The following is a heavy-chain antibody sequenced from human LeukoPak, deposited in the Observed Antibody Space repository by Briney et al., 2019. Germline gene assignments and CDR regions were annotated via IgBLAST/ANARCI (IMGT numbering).Heavy chain of an antibody. J-gene: IGHJ4*02. V-gene: IGHV1-46*01. CDR3: ARDQGGFDY. CDR2: IYPRDGST. Sequence: ASVKVSCKASGYTFTSNYIHWVRQAPGQGLEWMGMIYPRDGSTSYAQKFQGRVTVTSDTSTSTVHMELSGLRSEDTAVYYCARDQGGFDYWGQGTLVTVSS. CDR1: GYTFTSNY.